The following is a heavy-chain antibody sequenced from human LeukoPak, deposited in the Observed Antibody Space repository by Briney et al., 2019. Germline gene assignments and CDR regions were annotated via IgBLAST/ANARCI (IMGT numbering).Heavy chain of an antibody. Sequence: SVKVSCKASGYTFTSYYMHWVRQAPGQGLEWMGGIIPIFGTANYAQKFQGRVTITADESTSTAYMELSSLRSEDTAVYYCARGLPAYGMDVWGQGTTVTVSS. D-gene: IGHD6-25*01. J-gene: IGHJ6*02. V-gene: IGHV1-69*13. CDR3: ARGLPAYGMDV. CDR2: IIPIFGTA. CDR1: GYTFTSYY.